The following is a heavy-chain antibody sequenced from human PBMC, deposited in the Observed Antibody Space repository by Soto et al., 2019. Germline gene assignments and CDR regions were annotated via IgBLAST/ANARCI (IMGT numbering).Heavy chain of an antibody. D-gene: IGHD3-10*01. CDR3: ASWSGASGSYTAFTS. CDR1: GYTFTDYF. J-gene: IGHJ5*02. CDR2: INPKRGDT. V-gene: IGHV1-2*02. Sequence: ASVKVSCEASGYTFTDYFVNWVRQAPGQGLEWMGYINPKRGDTKFAPKFQGRVTLTRDTSITTAYMDLRRLTSDDTAVYYCASWSGASGSYTAFTSWGPGTLVTVSS.